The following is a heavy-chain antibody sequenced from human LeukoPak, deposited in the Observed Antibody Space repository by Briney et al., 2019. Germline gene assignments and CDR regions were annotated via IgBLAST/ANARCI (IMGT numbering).Heavy chain of an antibody. D-gene: IGHD1-26*01. CDR2: IYYSGST. V-gene: IGHV4-59*08. CDR1: GGSISSHY. Sequence: PSETLSLTCTVSGGSISSHYWSWSRQPPGKGLEWIGYIYYSGSTNYNPSLKSRVTISVDTSKNQFSLKLSSVTAADTAVYYCARHGVVGTKRKYFFDYWGQGTLVTVSS. CDR3: ARHGVVGTKRKYFFDY. J-gene: IGHJ4*02.